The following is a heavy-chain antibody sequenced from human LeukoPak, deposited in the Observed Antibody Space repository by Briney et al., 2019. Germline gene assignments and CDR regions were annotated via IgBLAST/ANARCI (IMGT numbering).Heavy chain of an antibody. CDR3: ARESVQLIIDY. D-gene: IGHD5-18*01. V-gene: IGHV3-30*02. CDR2: IRYDGSNK. Sequence: GGSLRLSCAASGFTFNSYAMHWVRQAPGKGLEWVAFIRYDGSNKYYADSLKGRFTISRDNSKNTLYLQMNSLRTEDTAVYYCARESVQLIIDYWGQGTLVTVSS. CDR1: GFTFNSYA. J-gene: IGHJ4*02.